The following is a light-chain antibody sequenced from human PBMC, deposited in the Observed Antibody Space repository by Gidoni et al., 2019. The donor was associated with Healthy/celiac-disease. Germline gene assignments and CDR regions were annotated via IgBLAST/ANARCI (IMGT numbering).Light chain of an antibody. CDR1: QSVSSY. V-gene: IGKV3-11*01. CDR3: QQRSNWPLLT. CDR2: DAS. Sequence: EIVLTQSPATLSLSPGERATLSCRASQSVSSYLAWYPQKPGQAPRLLSYDASNRATGIPARFSGSGSGTDFTLTISSLEPEDFAVYYCQQRSNWPLLTFGGGTKVEIK. J-gene: IGKJ4*01.